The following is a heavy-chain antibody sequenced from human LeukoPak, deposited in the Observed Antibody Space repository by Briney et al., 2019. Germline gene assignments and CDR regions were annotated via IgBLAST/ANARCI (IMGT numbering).Heavy chain of an antibody. CDR2: ISGNGGTT. V-gene: IGHV3-23*01. D-gene: IGHD5-12*01. J-gene: IGHJ4*02. CDR3: AKRVDIVASPFDY. Sequence: GGSLRLSCAASGFTFSSYAMSWVRQAPGKGLEWVSAISGNGGTTYYADSVKGRFTISRDNSKNTLYLQMNSLRAEDTAVYYCAKRVDIVASPFDYWGQGTLVTVSS. CDR1: GFTFSSYA.